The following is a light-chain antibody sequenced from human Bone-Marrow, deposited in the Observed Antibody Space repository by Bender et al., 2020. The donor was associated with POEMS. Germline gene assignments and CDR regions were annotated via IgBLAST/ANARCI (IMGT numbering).Light chain of an antibody. CDR1: SSDVALYNV. CDR2: EVI. V-gene: IGLV2-23*02. J-gene: IGLJ2*01. CDR3: CSYAGASTLV. Sequence: QSALTQPASVSGSPGQSITISCTGTSSDVALYNVVSWYQHLPGKAPKLMIYEVIKRPSGVSNRFSGSKSGNTASLTISGLQAEDEADYYCCSYAGASTLVFGGGTQLTVL.